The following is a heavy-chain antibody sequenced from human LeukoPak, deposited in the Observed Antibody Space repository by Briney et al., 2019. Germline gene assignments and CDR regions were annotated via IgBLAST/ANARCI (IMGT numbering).Heavy chain of an antibody. CDR1: GASVISGGYY. D-gene: IGHD6-19*01. CDR3: ARIQQWLGFDS. V-gene: IGHV4-31*03. Sequence: PSETLSLTCTVSGASVISGGYYWSWLRQRPGKGLEWIGYISYSGGSYYNPSLKSRLTISLDTSKNQFSLKLTSMTAADTAVYFCARIQQWLGFDSWGQGTLVTVSS. CDR2: ISYSGGS. J-gene: IGHJ4*02.